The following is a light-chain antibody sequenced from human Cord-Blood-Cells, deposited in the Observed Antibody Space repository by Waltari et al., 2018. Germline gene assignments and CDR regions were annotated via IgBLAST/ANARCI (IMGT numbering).Light chain of an antibody. V-gene: IGKV3-11*01. CDR3: QQRSNWPPLT. Sequence: EIVLTQSSATLSLSPGERATLLCRASQSVSSYLAWYQQNPGQAPRLLIYDASNRATGIPARFSGSGSGTDFTLTISSLEPEDFAVYYCQQRSNWPPLTFGGGTKVEIK. CDR1: QSVSSY. CDR2: DAS. J-gene: IGKJ4*01.